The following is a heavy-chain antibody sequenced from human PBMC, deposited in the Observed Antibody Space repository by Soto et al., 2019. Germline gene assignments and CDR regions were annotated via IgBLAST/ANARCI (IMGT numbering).Heavy chain of an antibody. D-gene: IGHD2-2*01. CDR1: GFTLSSYS. CDR2: ISSSSSYI. J-gene: IGHJ6*02. CDR3: ARDGQLPEIDYYYGMDV. Sequence: PGGAPRLSCAASGFTLSSYSMNWVRPAPGEGLEWVSSISSSSSYIYYADSVKGRFTISRDNAKNSLYLQMNSLRAEDTAVYYCARDGQLPEIDYYYGMDVWGQGTTVTVSS. V-gene: IGHV3-21*01.